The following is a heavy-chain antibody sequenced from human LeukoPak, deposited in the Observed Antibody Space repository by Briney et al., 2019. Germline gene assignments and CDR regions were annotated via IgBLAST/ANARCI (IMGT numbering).Heavy chain of an antibody. CDR2: VSGSGDKT. D-gene: IGHD4-11*01. J-gene: IGHJ4*02. Sequence: GGSLRLSCAASGFTFSTYAISWVRQAPGKGLEWVSGVSGSGDKTYYADSVKGRFTVSRDSSKSTVYLQMNSLRVEDTAVYYCARGRLPKYYFDSWGQGTLVTVSS. CDR3: ARGRLPKYYFDS. V-gene: IGHV3-23*01. CDR1: GFTFSTYA.